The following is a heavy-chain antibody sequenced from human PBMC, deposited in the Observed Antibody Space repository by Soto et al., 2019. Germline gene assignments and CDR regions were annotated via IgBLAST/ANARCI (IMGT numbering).Heavy chain of an antibody. V-gene: IGHV1-46*01. D-gene: IGHD2-2*01. J-gene: IGHJ3*02. Sequence: QVQLVQSGAEVKKPGASVKVSCKASGYTFTSYYMHWVRQAPGQGLEWMGIINPSGGSTSYAQKFQGRVTMTRDTSTSTVYMELSSLRSEDTAVYYCTVVTAAMDAFDIWGQGTMVTVSS. CDR1: GYTFTSYY. CDR3: TVVTAAMDAFDI. CDR2: INPSGGST.